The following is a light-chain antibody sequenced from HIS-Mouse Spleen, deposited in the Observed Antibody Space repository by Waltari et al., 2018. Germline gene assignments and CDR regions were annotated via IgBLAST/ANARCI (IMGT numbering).Light chain of an antibody. Sequence: DIVMTQSPDSLVVSLGERATIHCKSSQSVLYSSNNKNYLAWYQQKPGQPTKMLRYWASTRETGVPDRFSSSGSRTDFTLTISSLQAEDVAVYYCQQYYSTPRTFGQGTKVEIK. CDR3: QQYYSTPRT. CDR1: QSVLYSSNNKNY. V-gene: IGKV4-1*01. J-gene: IGKJ1*01. CDR2: WAS.